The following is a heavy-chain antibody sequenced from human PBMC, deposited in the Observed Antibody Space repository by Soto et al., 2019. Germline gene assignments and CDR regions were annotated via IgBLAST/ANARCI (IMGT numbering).Heavy chain of an antibody. CDR3: AKEIAAAKATNYYYYGLDV. J-gene: IGHJ6*02. CDR2: MSSDGSNK. CDR1: GFTFSSYG. V-gene: IGHV3-30*18. D-gene: IGHD6-13*01. Sequence: QVQLVESGGGVIQPGRSLRLSCAASGFTFSSYGMHWVRQAPGKGLEWVAVMSSDGSNKYYAESVKGRFTISRDNSKNSLYLQMNSLRAEVTAVYYCAKEIAAAKATNYYYYGLDVWGQGTTVTVSS.